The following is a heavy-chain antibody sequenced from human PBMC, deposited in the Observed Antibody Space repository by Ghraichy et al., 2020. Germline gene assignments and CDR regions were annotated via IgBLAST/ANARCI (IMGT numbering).Heavy chain of an antibody. Sequence: SETLSLTCAVFGGSFSDYFWSWIRQPPGKGLEWIGEINHSGSTKYNPSLKSRVTISVDTSKNQFSLKLNSVIAADTAVYYCARYSSNSYDDAFDCWGRGTLVTVSS. CDR2: INHSGST. D-gene: IGHD6-13*01. J-gene: IGHJ3*01. V-gene: IGHV4-34*01. CDR1: GGSFSDYF. CDR3: ARYSSNSYDDAFDC.